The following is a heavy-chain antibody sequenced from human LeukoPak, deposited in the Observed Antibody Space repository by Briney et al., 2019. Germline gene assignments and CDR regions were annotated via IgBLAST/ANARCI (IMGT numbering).Heavy chain of an antibody. CDR3: ARDYDDILTGPDY. CDR1: GFTFSSYG. V-gene: IGHV3-30*02. J-gene: IGHJ4*02. Sequence: GGSLRLSCAASGFTFSSYGMYWVRQAPGKGLEWVAFIRYDGSNKDYVDSVKGRFTISRDNSKNALFLQMNSLRAEDTAVYYCARDYDDILTGPDYWGQGTLVTVSS. D-gene: IGHD3-9*01. CDR2: IRYDGSNK.